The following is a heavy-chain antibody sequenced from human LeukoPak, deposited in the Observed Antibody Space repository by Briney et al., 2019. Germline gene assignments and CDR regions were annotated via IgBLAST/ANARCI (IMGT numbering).Heavy chain of an antibody. Sequence: SDTLSLTCSVYCVPFSCYYWSWTRQSPGKGLEWIGEINHGGSTTYNPSLQRRVSMSVDTSTNQIPLKMTSVTAAATAIYYCARHTWQWLPFDAWGQGTQVTISS. D-gene: IGHD5-12*01. J-gene: IGHJ4*02. V-gene: IGHV4-34*01. CDR3: ARHTWQWLPFDA. CDR2: INHGGST. CDR1: CVPFSCYY.